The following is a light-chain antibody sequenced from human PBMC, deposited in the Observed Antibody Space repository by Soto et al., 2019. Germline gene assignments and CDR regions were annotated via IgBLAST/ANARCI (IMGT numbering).Light chain of an antibody. V-gene: IGKV3-11*01. J-gene: IGKJ4*01. CDR2: DAS. Sequence: VLTQSPATLSLSPGERATLSCRASQTVSRYLAWYQHKPGQAPRLLIHDASSGATGVPARFNGSGSGTDYTLTISSLEPEDFAIYYCQQRSTWPLFTFGGGTKVEI. CDR1: QTVSRY. CDR3: QQRSTWPLFT.